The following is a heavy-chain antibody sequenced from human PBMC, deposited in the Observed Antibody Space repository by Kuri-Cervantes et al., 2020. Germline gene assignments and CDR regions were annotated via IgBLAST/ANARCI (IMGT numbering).Heavy chain of an antibody. CDR3: ARHSAVTTEFDY. V-gene: IGHV4-4*07. D-gene: IGHD4-17*01. CDR2: IYTSGST. J-gene: IGHJ4*02. CDR1: GGSISSYY. Sequence: SETLSLTCTVSGGSISSYYWSWIRQPAGKGLEWIGRIYTSGSTNYNPSLKSRVTISVDTSKNQFSLKLSSVTAADTAVYYCARHSAVTTEFDYWGQGTLVTVSS.